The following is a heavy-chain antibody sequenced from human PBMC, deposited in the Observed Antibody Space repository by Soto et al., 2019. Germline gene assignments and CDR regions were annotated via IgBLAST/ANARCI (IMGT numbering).Heavy chain of an antibody. V-gene: IGHV4-39*01. J-gene: IGHJ5*02. CDR2: IYYSGST. CDR3: ASLAWELYNRFDP. Sequence: SETLSLTCTVSGGSISSSSYYWGWIRQPPGKGLEWIGSIYYSGSTYYNPSLKSRVTISVDTSKNQFSLKLSSVTAADTAVYYCASLAWELYNRFDPWGQGTLVTVSS. CDR1: GGSISSSSYY. D-gene: IGHD1-26*01.